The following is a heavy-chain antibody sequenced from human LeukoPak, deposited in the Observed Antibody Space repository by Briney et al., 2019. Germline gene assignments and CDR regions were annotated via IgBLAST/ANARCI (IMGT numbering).Heavy chain of an antibody. CDR3: ARRLRQNLFDP. D-gene: IGHD4-17*01. Sequence: SETLSLTCTVSGVSISSDYWSWIRLPPGKGLEWIGYIYYSGSSNYNPSLKSRVTMSVDTSKNQFSLKLTSVAAADTAVYYCARRLRQNLFDPWGQGTLVTVSS. V-gene: IGHV4-59*08. CDR1: GVSISSDY. CDR2: IYYSGSS. J-gene: IGHJ5*02.